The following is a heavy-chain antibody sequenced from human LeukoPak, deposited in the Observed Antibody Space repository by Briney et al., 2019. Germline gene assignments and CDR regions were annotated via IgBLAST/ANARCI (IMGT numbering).Heavy chain of an antibody. D-gene: IGHD5-18*01. CDR2: IYYSGST. J-gene: IGHJ6*03. Sequence: PSETLSLTCTVSGGSISSYYWSWIRQPPGKGLEWIGYIYYSGSTNYNPSLKSRVTISVDTSKNQFSLKLNSVTAADTAVYYCARASAGGYSYGYYYYYYMDVWGKETTVTISS. V-gene: IGHV4-59*12. CDR3: ARASAGGYSYGYYYYYYMDV. CDR1: GGSISSYY.